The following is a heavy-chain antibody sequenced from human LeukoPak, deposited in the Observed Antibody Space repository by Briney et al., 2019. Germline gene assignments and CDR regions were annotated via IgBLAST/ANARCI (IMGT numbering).Heavy chain of an antibody. CDR2: IYYSGST. CDR1: GGSISSYY. V-gene: IGHV4-59*08. CDR3: ARPNSSSRGAFDI. J-gene: IGHJ3*02. D-gene: IGHD6-13*01. Sequence: SETLSLTCTVSGGSISSYYWSWIRQPPGKGLEWIGYIYYSGSTNYNPSLKSRVTISVDTSKNQFSLKLSSVTAADTAVYYCARPNSSSRGAFDIWGQGTMVTVSS.